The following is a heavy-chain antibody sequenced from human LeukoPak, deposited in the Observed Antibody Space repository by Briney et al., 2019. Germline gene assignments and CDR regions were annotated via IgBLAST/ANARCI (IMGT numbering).Heavy chain of an antibody. V-gene: IGHV4-4*07. J-gene: IGHJ4*02. CDR1: GGSISSYY. CDR2: IYTSGST. Sequence: SETLSLTCTVSGGSISSYYWSWIRQPAGKGLEWIGRIYTSGSTNYNPSLKSRVTISADTSKNQFSLILNSVTAADTAVYFCARFYNGGGFFDFWGQGALVTVSS. D-gene: IGHD1-1*01. CDR3: ARFYNGGGFFDF.